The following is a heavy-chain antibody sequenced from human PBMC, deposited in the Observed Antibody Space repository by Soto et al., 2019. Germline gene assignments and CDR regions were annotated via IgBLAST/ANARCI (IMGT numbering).Heavy chain of an antibody. Sequence: SVSNAWMTWVRQAPGKGLEWVGRIKSKTDGGTTDYAAPVKGRFTISRDDSKNTLYLQMNSLKTEDTAVYYCTTPPYYDFGYWGQGTLVTVSS. V-gene: IGHV3-15*07. CDR1: SVSNAW. CDR2: IKSKTDGGTT. D-gene: IGHD3-3*01. J-gene: IGHJ4*02. CDR3: TTPPYYDFGY.